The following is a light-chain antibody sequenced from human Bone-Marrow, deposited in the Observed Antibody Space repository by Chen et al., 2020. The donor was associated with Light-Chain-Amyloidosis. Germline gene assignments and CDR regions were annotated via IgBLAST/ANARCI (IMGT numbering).Light chain of an antibody. Sequence: EIVVTQSPATLSVSPGERATLSCRASQSVGSNLAWYQQSPGQPPRLLINGASTRATGIPGRFSGSGAGTELTLTITSLQSEDFAVYYCQQYNDWPLTFGGGTKVEIK. CDR1: QSVGSN. J-gene: IGKJ4*01. CDR2: GAS. V-gene: IGKV3-15*01. CDR3: QQYNDWPLT.